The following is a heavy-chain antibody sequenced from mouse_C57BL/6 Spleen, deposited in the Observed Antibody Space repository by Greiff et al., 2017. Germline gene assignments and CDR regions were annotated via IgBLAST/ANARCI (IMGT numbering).Heavy chain of an antibody. D-gene: IGHD2-5*01. CDR2: ISDGGSYT. V-gene: IGHV5-4*03. CDR1: GFTFSSYA. Sequence: EVMLVESGGGLVKPGGSLKLSCAASGFTFSSYAMSWVRQTPEKRLEWVATISDGGSYTYYPDNVKGRFTIARDNAKNNLYLQRSHLKSEDTAMYYCAAYYSNYLFAYWGQGTLVTVSA. CDR3: AAYYSNYLFAY. J-gene: IGHJ3*01.